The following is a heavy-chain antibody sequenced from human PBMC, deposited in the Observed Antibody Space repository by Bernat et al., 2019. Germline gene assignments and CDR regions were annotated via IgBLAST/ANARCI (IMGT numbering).Heavy chain of an antibody. D-gene: IGHD1-26*01. V-gene: IGHV3-74*01. CDR3: AIEWELRVPNH. CDR1: GFTFSSYW. Sequence: EVQLVESGGGLVQPGGSLRLSCAASGFTFSSYWTHWVRQAPGKGLVWVSRINSDGSSTSYADSVKGRFTISRDNAKNTLYLQMNSLRAEDTAVYYCAIEWELRVPNHWGQGTLVTVSS. J-gene: IGHJ5*02. CDR2: INSDGSST.